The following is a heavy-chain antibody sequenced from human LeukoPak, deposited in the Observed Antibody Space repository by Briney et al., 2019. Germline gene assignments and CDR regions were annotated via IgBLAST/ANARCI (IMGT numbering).Heavy chain of an antibody. CDR3: ARGPTMKMDV. D-gene: IGHD3-22*01. CDR1: KFTFCSYS. CDR2: INSYSSYI. V-gene: IGHV3-21*01. J-gene: IGHJ6*04. Sequence: PGGSLRLSCAASKFTFCSYSMNWVRQAPGKGLEWVSSINSYSSYIYYADSVKGRFTSSRDNAKNSLYLQMNSLRAEDTAVYYCARGPTMKMDVWGKGTTVTVSS.